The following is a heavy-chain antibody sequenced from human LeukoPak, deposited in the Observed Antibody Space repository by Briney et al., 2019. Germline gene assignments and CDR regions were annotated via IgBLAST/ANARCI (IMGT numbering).Heavy chain of an antibody. CDR3: AREGGFYRPLDY. CDR1: GASVSSTNG. V-gene: IGHV4-4*02. J-gene: IGHJ4*02. Sequence: SETLSLTCGVSGASVSSTNGWTWIRQPPGRGLEWIGEVHLDGRTNFNPSLKSRLTMSVDLSENHVSLKLTSVTAADTAVYYCAREGGFYRPLDYSGQGTLVTVSS. D-gene: IGHD6-25*01. CDR2: VHLDGRT.